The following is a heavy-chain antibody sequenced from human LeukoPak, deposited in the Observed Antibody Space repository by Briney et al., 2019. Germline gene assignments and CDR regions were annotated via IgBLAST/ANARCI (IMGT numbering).Heavy chain of an antibody. CDR3: ARAPLRYFDWLLYDYYYSGMDV. CDR1: GYTFTGYY. Sequence: ASVKVSCKASGYTFTGYYMHWVRQAPGQGLEWVGWINPNSGDTNYAQKFQGRVTMTRDKSISPAYMELSRLRSDDTAVYYCARAPLRYFDWLLYDYYYSGMDVWGQGTTVTVSS. V-gene: IGHV1-2*02. D-gene: IGHD3-9*01. J-gene: IGHJ6*02. CDR2: INPNSGDT.